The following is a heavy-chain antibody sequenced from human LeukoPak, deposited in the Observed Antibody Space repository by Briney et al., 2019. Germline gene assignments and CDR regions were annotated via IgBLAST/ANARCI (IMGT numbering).Heavy chain of an antibody. D-gene: IGHD6-13*01. V-gene: IGHV5-51*01. CDR3: ARQSRVSGSWYIIDY. Sequence: GESLKISCKGSGYSFTSYWIGWVRQIPGKGLEWVGIIYPGDSDTRYSPSFQGQVTISADKSISTAYLQWSSLKASDTAMYYCARQSRVSGSWYIIDYWGQGTLVTVSS. J-gene: IGHJ4*02. CDR2: IYPGDSDT. CDR1: GYSFTSYW.